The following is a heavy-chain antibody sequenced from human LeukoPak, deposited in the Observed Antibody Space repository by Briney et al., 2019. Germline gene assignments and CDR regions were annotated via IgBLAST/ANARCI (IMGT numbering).Heavy chain of an antibody. CDR1: GLTFSRFA. CDR3: AKGHSAHGTGFDY. J-gene: IGHJ4*02. Sequence: PGGSLRLSCAASGLTFSRFAMSWVRQAPGKGLEWVSTISGSGDTTYYADSAKGRFTISRDNLKNTLYVQMNSLRVEDTAVYYCAKGHSAHGTGFDYWGQGTLVIVSS. D-gene: IGHD1-1*01. V-gene: IGHV3-23*01. CDR2: ISGSGDTT.